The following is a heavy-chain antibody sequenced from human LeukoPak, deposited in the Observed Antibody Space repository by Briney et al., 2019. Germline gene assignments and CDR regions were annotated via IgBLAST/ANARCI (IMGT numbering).Heavy chain of an antibody. V-gene: IGHV1-18*01. CDR2: ISAYNGNT. Sequence: ASVKVSCKASGYTFTSYGISWVRQAPGQGLEWMGWISAYNGNTNYAQKLQGRVTMTTDISTSTAYMELRSLRSDDTAVYYCARNGITMIDAHTGLDYWGQGTLVTVSS. J-gene: IGHJ4*02. CDR1: GYTFTSYG. CDR3: ARNGITMIDAHTGLDY. D-gene: IGHD3-22*01.